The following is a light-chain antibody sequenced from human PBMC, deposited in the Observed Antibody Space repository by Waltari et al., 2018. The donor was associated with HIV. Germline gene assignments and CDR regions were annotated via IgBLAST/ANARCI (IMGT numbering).Light chain of an antibody. Sequence: ELTHPPSVSVSPGQRPSIPCSRENLDHIYTSVYPQKSGQAPVLVMYQDTKRPSGIPERFSGSNSGNTATLTISGTQAMDEADYYCQAGDSDTTYVIFGGGTKLTVL. CDR2: QDT. V-gene: IGLV3-1*01. CDR1: NLDHIY. CDR3: QAGDSDTTYVI. J-gene: IGLJ2*01.